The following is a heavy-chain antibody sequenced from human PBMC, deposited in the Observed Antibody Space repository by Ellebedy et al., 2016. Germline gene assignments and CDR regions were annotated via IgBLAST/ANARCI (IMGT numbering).Heavy chain of an antibody. CDR3: ARANTAMVRRNHMDV. J-gene: IGHJ6*02. Sequence: GGSLRLSCAASGFTFSSYWMSWVRQAPGKGLEWVANIKEDGSNKYYADSVKGRFTISRDNSKNTLYLQMNSLRAEDTAVYYCARANTAMVRRNHMDVWGQGTTVTVSS. D-gene: IGHD5-18*01. V-gene: IGHV3-7*04. CDR2: IKEDGSNK. CDR1: GFTFSSYW.